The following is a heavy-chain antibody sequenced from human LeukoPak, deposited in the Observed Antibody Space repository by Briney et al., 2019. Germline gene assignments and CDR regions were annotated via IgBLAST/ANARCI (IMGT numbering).Heavy chain of an antibody. J-gene: IGHJ5*02. CDR2: INTNTGNP. D-gene: IGHD3-10*01. Sequence: RASVKVSCKASGYTFTSYAMNWVRQAPGQGLEWMGWINTNTGNPTYAQGFTGRFVFSLDTSVSTTYLQITSLKGDDTAVYYCARANLWFGELGWIDPWGQGTQVTVSS. CDR3: ARANLWFGELGWIDP. CDR1: GYTFTSYA. V-gene: IGHV7-4-1*02.